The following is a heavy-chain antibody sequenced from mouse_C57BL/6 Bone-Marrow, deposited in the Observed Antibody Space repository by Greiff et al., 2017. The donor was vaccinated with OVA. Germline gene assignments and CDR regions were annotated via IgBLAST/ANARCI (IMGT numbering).Heavy chain of an antibody. CDR2: INYDGSST. J-gene: IGHJ2*01. D-gene: IGHD2-3*01. Sequence: EVKLVESEGGLVQPGSSMKLSCTASGFTFSDYYMAWVRQVPEKGLEWVANINYDGSSTYYLDSLKSRFIISRDNAKNILYLQMSSLKSEDTATYYCARDRDDGYYGYYFDYWGQGTTLTVSS. CDR3: ARDRDDGYYGYYFDY. CDR1: GFTFSDYY. V-gene: IGHV5-16*01.